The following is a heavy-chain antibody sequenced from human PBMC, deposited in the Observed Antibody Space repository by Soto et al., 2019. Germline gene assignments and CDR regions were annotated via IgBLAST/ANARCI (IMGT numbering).Heavy chain of an antibody. J-gene: IGHJ6*02. CDR1: GGSLSNFG. CDR2: IIPVFGTP. Sequence: QVQLVQSGAEVKKPGSSVKVSCTASGGSLSNFGISWVRQAPGQGLEWMGAIIPVFGTPNYAQKFQDRVTINADESTTTVYMEGRSLTSEDTAVYYCARGDATKIVVTTYYAMDVWGQGTTVTFSS. V-gene: IGHV1-69*12. D-gene: IGHD3-22*01. CDR3: ARGDATKIVVTTYYAMDV.